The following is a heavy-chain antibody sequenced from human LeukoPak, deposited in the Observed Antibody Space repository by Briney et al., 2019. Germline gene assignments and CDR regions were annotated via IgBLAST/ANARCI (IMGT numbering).Heavy chain of an antibody. CDR3: ARVPQRSIAVAGPYYYYYYGMDV. J-gene: IGHJ6*02. CDR1: GFTFSSYA. V-gene: IGHV3-30*09. CDR2: ISYDGSNK. Sequence: GGSLRLSCAASGFTFSSYAMHWVRQAPGKGLEWVAVISYDGSNKYYADSVKGRFAISRDNSKNTLYLQMNSLRAEDTAVYYCARVPQRSIAVAGPYYYYYYGMDVWGQGTTVTVSS. D-gene: IGHD6-19*01.